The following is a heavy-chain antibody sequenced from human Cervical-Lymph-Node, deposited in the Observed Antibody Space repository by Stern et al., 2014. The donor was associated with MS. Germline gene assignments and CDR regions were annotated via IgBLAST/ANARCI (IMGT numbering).Heavy chain of an antibody. CDR1: GFTFTTYA. J-gene: IGHJ4*02. D-gene: IGHD3-10*01. Sequence: EVQLLESGGDLVQPGGSLRLSCAASGFTFTTYAMSWVRQAPGKGLEWVSAISGPVGTTYYADSVKGRFTISRDNSKNTLYLEMNSLRAEDTAVYYCAKGSGSGNYYPLEYWGQGTLVAVSS. CDR2: ISGPVGTT. CDR3: AKGSGSGNYYPLEY. V-gene: IGHV3-23*01.